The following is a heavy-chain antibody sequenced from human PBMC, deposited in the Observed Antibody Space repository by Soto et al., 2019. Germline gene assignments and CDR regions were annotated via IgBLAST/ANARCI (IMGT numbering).Heavy chain of an antibody. J-gene: IGHJ5*02. Sequence: AGGSLRLSCAASGFTFSSYGMHWVRQAPGKGLEWVAVISYDGSNKYYADSVKGRFTISRDNSKNTLYPQMNSLRAEDTAVYYCAKEEGDARGRTRNWFDPWGQGTLVTVS. D-gene: IGHD3-16*01. V-gene: IGHV3-30*18. CDR2: ISYDGSNK. CDR1: GFTFSSYG. CDR3: AKEEGDARGRTRNWFDP.